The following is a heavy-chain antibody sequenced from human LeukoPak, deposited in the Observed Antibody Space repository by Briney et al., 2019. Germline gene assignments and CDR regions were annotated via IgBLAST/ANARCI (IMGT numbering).Heavy chain of an antibody. CDR3: AGGVFTVAAAGSGDY. V-gene: IGHV1-69*06. Sequence: GASVKVSCKASGGTFSSYAISWVRQAPGQGLEWMGGIIPIFGTANYAQKFQGIVTITADRSTSTAYMELSSLRSEDTAVYYCAGGVFTVAAAGSGDYWGQGTLVTVSS. CDR2: IIPIFGTA. J-gene: IGHJ4*02. CDR1: GGTFSSYA. D-gene: IGHD6-13*01.